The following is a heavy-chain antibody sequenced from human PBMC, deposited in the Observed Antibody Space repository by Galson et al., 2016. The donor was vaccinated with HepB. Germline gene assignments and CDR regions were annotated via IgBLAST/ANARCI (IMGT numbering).Heavy chain of an antibody. CDR1: GFIFSDYY. Sequence: LRLSCAASGFIFSDYYMIWIRQAPGKGLEPVAYISGSSSTIKYADSVKGRFTVSRDNAKNTLHLQMNSLRAEDTARYYCARGDYCSSGNCYSEFWGQGTLVSVSS. CDR3: ARGDYCSSGNCYSEF. D-gene: IGHD2-15*01. J-gene: IGHJ4*02. CDR2: ISGSSSTI. V-gene: IGHV3-11*01.